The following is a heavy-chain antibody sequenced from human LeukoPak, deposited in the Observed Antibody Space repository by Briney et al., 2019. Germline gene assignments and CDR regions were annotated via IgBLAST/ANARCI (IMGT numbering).Heavy chain of an antibody. J-gene: IGHJ4*02. CDR2: IASDGSST. V-gene: IGHV3-74*01. Sequence: PGGSLRLSCAASGFTFSSYWMNWVRQAPGKGLVWVSRIASDGSSTTYADSVKGRFTISRDNSKNTLYLQMNSLRAEDTALYYCARRGYWGQGTLVTVSS. CDR1: GFTFSSYW. CDR3: ARRGY.